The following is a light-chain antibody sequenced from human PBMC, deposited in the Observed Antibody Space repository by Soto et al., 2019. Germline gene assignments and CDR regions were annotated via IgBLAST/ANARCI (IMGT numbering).Light chain of an antibody. CDR2: AAS. V-gene: IGKV1-39*01. Sequence: DIPLTQSPSSLSASVGDRVTITCRASQSISRSLNWYQQKPGKAPKVLIYAASSLQSGVPLRFSGSGSGTDFTLTISSLQPDDFASYYCQKSYGSLMYTFGQGTKLEIK. CDR3: QKSYGSLMYT. CDR1: QSISRS. J-gene: IGKJ2*01.